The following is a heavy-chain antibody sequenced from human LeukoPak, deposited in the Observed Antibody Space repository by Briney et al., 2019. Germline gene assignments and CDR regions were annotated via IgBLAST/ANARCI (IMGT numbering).Heavy chain of an antibody. J-gene: IGHJ6*02. D-gene: IGHD6-25*01. CDR3: ARSSRGHFHYYYYGMDV. Sequence: SVKVSCKASGGTFSSYAISWVRQAPGQGLEWMGGIIPIFGTANYAQKFQGRVTITADESTSTAYMELSSLRSEDTAVYYCARSSRGHFHYYYYGMDVWGQGTTVTVSS. V-gene: IGHV1-69*13. CDR1: GGTFSSYA. CDR2: IIPIFGTA.